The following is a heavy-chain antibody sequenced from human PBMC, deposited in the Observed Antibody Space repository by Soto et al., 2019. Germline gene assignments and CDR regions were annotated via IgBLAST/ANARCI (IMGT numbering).Heavy chain of an antibody. D-gene: IGHD6-19*01. CDR3: ARGIAVAGDAFDI. J-gene: IGHJ3*02. V-gene: IGHV4-38-2*02. Sequence: SETLSLTCTVSGYSISSGYYWGWIRQPPGEGLEWSGSIYHSGSTYYNPSLKSRVTISVDTSKNLFSLKLSSVTAADTAVYYCARGIAVAGDAFDIWGQGTMVTVSS. CDR2: IYHSGST. CDR1: GYSISSGYY.